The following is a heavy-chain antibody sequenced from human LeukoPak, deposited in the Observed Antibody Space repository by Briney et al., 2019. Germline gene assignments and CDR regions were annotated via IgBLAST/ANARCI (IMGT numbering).Heavy chain of an antibody. V-gene: IGHV4-61*02. CDR1: GDSISSGDYY. CDR3: ARAGELLWFGELLADAFDI. Sequence: SETLSLTCTVSGDSISSGDYYWSWIRQPAGKGLEWIGRISSSGSTNYNPSLKSRVTISVDTSKNQFSLKLSSVTAADTAVYYCARAGELLWFGELLADAFDIWGQGTMVTVSS. J-gene: IGHJ3*02. D-gene: IGHD3-10*01. CDR2: ISSSGST.